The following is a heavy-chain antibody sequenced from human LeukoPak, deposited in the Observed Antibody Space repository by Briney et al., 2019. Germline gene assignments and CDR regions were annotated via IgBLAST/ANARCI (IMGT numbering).Heavy chain of an antibody. D-gene: IGHD1-26*01. V-gene: IGHV5-51*01. J-gene: IGHJ3*02. CDR2: IYPGDSDT. CDR3: ARPAQEGSYSAAFDI. CDR1: GYSFTSYW. Sequence: GESLKISCKGSGYSFTSYWIGWVRQMPGKGLEWMGIIYPGDSDTRYSPSFQGQVTISADKSISTAYLQWSSLKASDTAMYYCARPAQEGSYSAAFDIWGQGTMVTVSS.